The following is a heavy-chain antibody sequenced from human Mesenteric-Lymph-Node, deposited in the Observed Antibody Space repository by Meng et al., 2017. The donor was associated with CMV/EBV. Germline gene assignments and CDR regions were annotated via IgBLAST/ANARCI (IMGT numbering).Heavy chain of an antibody. CDR1: GFTFSSYA. J-gene: IGHJ4*02. CDR2: ISYDGSNK. Sequence: GGSLRLSCAASGFTFSSYAMHWVRQAPGKGLEWVAVISYDGSNKYYADSVKGRFTISRDNSKNTLYLQMNSLRAEDTAVYYCARECRSTSCYGVFDYWGQGTLVTVSS. CDR3: ARECRSTSCYGVFDY. V-gene: IGHV3-30-3*01. D-gene: IGHD2-2*01.